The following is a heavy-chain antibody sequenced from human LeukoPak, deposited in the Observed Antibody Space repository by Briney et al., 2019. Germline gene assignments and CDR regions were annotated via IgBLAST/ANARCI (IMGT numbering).Heavy chain of an antibody. CDR1: GYTFTSYG. Sequence: ASVKVSCKASGYTFTSYGINWVRQATGQGLEWMGWMNPNSGNTGYAQKFQGRVTMTRNTSISTAYMELSSLRSEDTAVYYCARGNNYYGSGSYPTNDYWGQGTLVTVSS. J-gene: IGHJ4*02. CDR3: ARGNNYYGSGSYPTNDY. CDR2: MNPNSGNT. D-gene: IGHD3-10*01. V-gene: IGHV1-8*02.